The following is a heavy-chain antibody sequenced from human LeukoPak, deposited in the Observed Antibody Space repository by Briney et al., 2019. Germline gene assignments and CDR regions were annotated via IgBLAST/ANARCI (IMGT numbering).Heavy chain of an antibody. CDR1: GGSFSGYY. J-gene: IGHJ4*02. CDR2: INHSGST. CDR3: AVTRRYSSGWYGY. D-gene: IGHD6-13*01. V-gene: IGHV4-34*01. Sequence: SETLSLTCAVYGGSFSGYYWSWIRQPPGKGLEWIGEINHSGSTNYNPSLKSRVTISVGTSKNQFSLKLSSVTAADTAVYYCAVTRRYSSGWYGYWGQGTLVTVSS.